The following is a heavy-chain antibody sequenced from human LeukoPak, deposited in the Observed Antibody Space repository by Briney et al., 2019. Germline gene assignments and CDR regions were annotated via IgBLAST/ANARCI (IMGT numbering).Heavy chain of an antibody. J-gene: IGHJ4*02. CDR1: GFTFSSYA. V-gene: IGHV3-23*01. D-gene: IGHD1-26*01. CDR2: ISGSGNTA. CDR3: AKQAGYSGSYSNY. Sequence: GGSLRLSCAASGFTFSSYAMSWVRQAPGKGLEWASSISGSGNTAYYADSVKGRFTLSRDNSKSTLYLQMNSLRAEDTAVYYCAKQAGYSGSYSNYWGQGTLVTFSS.